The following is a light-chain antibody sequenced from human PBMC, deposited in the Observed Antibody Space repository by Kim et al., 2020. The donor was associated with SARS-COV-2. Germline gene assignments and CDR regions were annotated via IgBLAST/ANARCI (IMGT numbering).Light chain of an antibody. CDR1: SSNVGAGSD. CDR3: QSYDTSLSSYV. J-gene: IGLJ1*01. V-gene: IGLV1-40*01. Sequence: QTVTISCTGSSSNVGAGSDVHWYQQLPGTAPRLLVYASINRPSGVPDRFSGSTSGTSASLAITGLQAEDEADYYCQSYDTSLSSYVFGTGTKVTVL. CDR2: ASI.